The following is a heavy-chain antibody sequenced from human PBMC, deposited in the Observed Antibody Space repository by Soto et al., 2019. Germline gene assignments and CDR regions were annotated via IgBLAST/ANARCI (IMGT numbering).Heavy chain of an antibody. CDR2: ISSNSRSI. CDR1: GFTFSAYR. J-gene: IGHJ4*02. D-gene: IGHD1-1*01. Sequence: GSLRLSCAASGFTFSAYRMNWVRQAPGKGLEWVSSISSNSRSIYYADFVKGRLTISRDSASVSLQMNSLRAEDTAVYYCARDWGTSGTTPLDYWGQGTPVTVSS. V-gene: IGHV3-21*01. CDR3: ARDWGTSGTTPLDY.